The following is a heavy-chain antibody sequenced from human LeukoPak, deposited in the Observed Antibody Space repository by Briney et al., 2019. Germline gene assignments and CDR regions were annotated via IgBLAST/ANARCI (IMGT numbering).Heavy chain of an antibody. V-gene: IGHV4-59*01. CDR1: GGSISSYY. CDR2: IYYSGST. J-gene: IGHJ5*02. CDR3: AREVLVGATSWFDP. D-gene: IGHD1-26*01. Sequence: SETLSLTYTVSGGSISSYYWSWIRQPPGKGLEWIGYIYYSGSTNYNPSLKSRVTISVDTSKNQFSLKLSSVTAADTAVYYCAREVLVGATSWFDPWGQGTLVTVSS.